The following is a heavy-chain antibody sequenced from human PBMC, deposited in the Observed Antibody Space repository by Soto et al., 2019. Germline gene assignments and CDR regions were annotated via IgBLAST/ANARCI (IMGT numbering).Heavy chain of an antibody. J-gene: IGHJ4*02. Sequence: LRLSCAASGFTFTRYSMNWVRQAPGKGLEWVSSISSTTNYIYYGDSMKGRFTISRDNAKNSLYLEMNSLRAEDTAVYYCARESEDLTANFDYWGQGTLVTVSS. CDR1: GFTFTRYS. CDR3: ARESEDLTANFDY. V-gene: IGHV3-21*06. CDR2: ISSTTNYI.